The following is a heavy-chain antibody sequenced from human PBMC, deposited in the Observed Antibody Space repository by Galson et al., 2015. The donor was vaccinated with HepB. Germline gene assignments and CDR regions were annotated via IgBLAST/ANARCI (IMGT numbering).Heavy chain of an antibody. CDR1: GFTFVDYG. V-gene: IGHV3-20*04. J-gene: IGHJ2*01. CDR2: INWNGGST. D-gene: IGHD4-17*01. Sequence: SLRLSCAASGFTFVDYGMSWIRQAPGKGLEWVSGINWNGGSTGYADSVKGRFTISRDNAKNSLYLQMNSLRAEDTALYYCVTVTTRRYFDLWGRGTLVTVSS. CDR3: VTVTTRRYFDL.